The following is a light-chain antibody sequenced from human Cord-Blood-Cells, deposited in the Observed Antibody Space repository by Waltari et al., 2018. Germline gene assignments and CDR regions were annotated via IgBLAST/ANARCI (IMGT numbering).Light chain of an antibody. Sequence: DIVMTQSPDSLAVSLGERATINCKSSQSVLYSSKNKNYLAWYQQKPGTPPKLLIYWASTRESVVPDRFSGSGSGTDFTLTISSLQAEDVAVYYCQQYYSTPYTFGQGTKLEIK. CDR3: QQYYSTPYT. V-gene: IGKV4-1*01. J-gene: IGKJ2*01. CDR1: QSVLYSSKNKNY. CDR2: WAS.